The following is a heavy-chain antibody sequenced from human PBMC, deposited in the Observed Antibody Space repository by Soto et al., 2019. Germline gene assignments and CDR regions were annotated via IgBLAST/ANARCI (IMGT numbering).Heavy chain of an antibody. CDR1: GDSVSSNTAA. Sequence: SQTLSLTCAISGDSVSSNTAAWNWIRSSPSRGLEWLGRTYYRSNWRHDYAVSVRSRITVNPDTSKNHFSLQLNSVTPDDAAVYYCARGVAGSGFDLWGQGTLVTVSS. CDR3: ARGVAGSGFDL. CDR2: TYYRSNWRH. V-gene: IGHV6-1*01. D-gene: IGHD6-19*01. J-gene: IGHJ4*02.